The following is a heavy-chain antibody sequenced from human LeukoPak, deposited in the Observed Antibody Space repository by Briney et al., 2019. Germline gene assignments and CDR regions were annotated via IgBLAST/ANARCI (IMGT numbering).Heavy chain of an antibody. V-gene: IGHV4-34*01. J-gene: IGHJ4*02. CDR1: GGSFSGYY. Sequence: SETLSLTCAVYGGSFSGYYWSWIRQPPGKGLEWIGEINHSGSTNYNPSLKSRVTISVDTSKNQFSLKLSSVTAADTAVYYCARVRYNWNDYFDYWGQGTLVTVSS. CDR2: INHSGST. CDR3: ARVRYNWNDYFDY. D-gene: IGHD1-20*01.